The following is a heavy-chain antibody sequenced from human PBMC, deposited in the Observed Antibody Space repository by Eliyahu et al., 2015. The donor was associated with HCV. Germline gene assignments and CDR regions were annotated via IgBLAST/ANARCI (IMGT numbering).Heavy chain of an antibody. CDR2: IKSKTDGGTT. J-gene: IGHJ4*02. D-gene: IGHD4-11*01. CDR1: GFTFNNAW. CDR3: CTVKSKGSDY. V-gene: IGHV3-15*01. Sequence: EVQLVESGGGLVKPGGSLRLSCAASGFTFNNAWMXWVRQAPGKGLEWVGRIKSKTDGGTTDYAAPVKDRFIISRDDSKNTLYLRMNSLKTEDTAVYYCCTVKSKGSDYWGQGTLVTVSS.